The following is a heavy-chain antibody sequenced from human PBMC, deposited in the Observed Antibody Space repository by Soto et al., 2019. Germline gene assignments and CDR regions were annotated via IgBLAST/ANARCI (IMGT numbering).Heavy chain of an antibody. V-gene: IGHV1-46*01. J-gene: IGHJ6*02. CDR3: ARGWAFNCTNGVCHLYYYYYGMDV. D-gene: IGHD2-8*01. CDR1: GYTFTSYY. Sequence: ASVKVSCKASGYTFTSYYMHWVRQAPGQGLEWMGIINPSGGSTSYAQKIQGRVNMTRDTSTSTVYMEMSSLRSEDTAVYYCARGWAFNCTNGVCHLYYYYYGMDVWGQGTTVTV. CDR2: INPSGGST.